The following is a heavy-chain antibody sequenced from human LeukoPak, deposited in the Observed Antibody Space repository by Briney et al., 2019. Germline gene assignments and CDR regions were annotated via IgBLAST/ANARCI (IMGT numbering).Heavy chain of an antibody. J-gene: IGHJ4*02. CDR1: GFTFSSYA. D-gene: IGHD4-23*01. Sequence: GGSLRLSCAASGFTFSSYAMSWVRQAPGRGLEWVSSLSPSGASIYYADSVKGRFTISRDNSKNTLYLQMNNLRAEDTALYYCAAGPYGGNTPFNYWGPGTLVTISS. V-gene: IGHV3-23*01. CDR3: AAGPYGGNTPFNY. CDR2: LSPSGASI.